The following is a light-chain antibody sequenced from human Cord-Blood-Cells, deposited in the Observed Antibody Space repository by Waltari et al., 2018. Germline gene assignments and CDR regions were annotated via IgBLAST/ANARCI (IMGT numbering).Light chain of an antibody. J-gene: IGLJ2*01. CDR1: SSDVGGYNY. CDR2: EVS. Sequence: QSALTQPASVSGSPGQSITISCTGTSSDVGGYNYVSWYQQHPGKAPKLMIYEVSNRPSGVSNRFSGSKSGNTASLTSSGRQAEDEADYYCSSYTSSGTVVFGGGTKLTVL. CDR3: SSYTSSGTVV. V-gene: IGLV2-14*01.